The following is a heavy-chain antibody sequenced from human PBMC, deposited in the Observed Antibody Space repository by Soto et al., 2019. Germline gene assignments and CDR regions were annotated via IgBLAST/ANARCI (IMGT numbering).Heavy chain of an antibody. CDR3: ARFFYSSSSGYNWLDP. J-gene: IGHJ5*02. CDR1: GFSLSTSGVG. CDR2: IYWNDDK. Sequence: QITLKESGPTLVKPTQTLTLTCTFSGFSLSTSGVGVGWIRQPPGKALEWLALIYWNDDKRYRPSLKSRLTITKDTSKNQVVLTMTNIDPVDTATYYCARFFYSSSSGYNWLDPWGQGTLVTVCS. V-gene: IGHV2-5*01. D-gene: IGHD6-6*01.